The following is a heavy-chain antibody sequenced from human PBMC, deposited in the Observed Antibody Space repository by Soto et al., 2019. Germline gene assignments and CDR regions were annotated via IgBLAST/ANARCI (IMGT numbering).Heavy chain of an antibody. D-gene: IGHD5-18*01. CDR3: AREQYSYGSYYYYYGMDV. Sequence: SETLSLTCTVSGGSISSYYWSWIRQPAGKGLEWIGRIYTSGSTNYSPSLKSRVTMSVDTSKNQFSLKLSSVTAADTAVYYCAREQYSYGSYYYYYGMDVWGQGTTVTVSS. V-gene: IGHV4-4*07. CDR2: IYTSGST. CDR1: GGSISSYY. J-gene: IGHJ6*02.